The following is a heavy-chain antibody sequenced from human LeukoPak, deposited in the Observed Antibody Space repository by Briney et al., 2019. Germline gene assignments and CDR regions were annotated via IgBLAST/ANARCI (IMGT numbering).Heavy chain of an antibody. Sequence: PGGSLRLSCAASGFTFSDYAMSWVRQAPGKGLEWVSDIGGAGASTYYADSVKGRFTISRDNSKNTLYLQMNSLRAEDTAVYYCAKVSDGPTFWSATGDWFDPWGQGTLVTVSS. CDR3: AKVSDGPTFWSATGDWFDP. V-gene: IGHV3-23*01. D-gene: IGHD3-3*01. CDR1: GFTFSDYA. CDR2: IGGAGAST. J-gene: IGHJ5*02.